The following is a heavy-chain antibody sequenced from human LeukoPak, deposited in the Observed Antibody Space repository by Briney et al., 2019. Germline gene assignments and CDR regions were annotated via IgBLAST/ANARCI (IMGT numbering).Heavy chain of an antibody. CDR1: GGSISSYY. CDR2: IYTSGST. D-gene: IGHD3-22*01. J-gene: IGHJ6*03. V-gene: IGHV4-4*07. CDR3: ARAAYYYDSSGYYYYYYYMDV. Sequence: PSETLSLTCTVSGGSISSYYWSWIRQPAGKGLEWIGRIYTSGSTNYNPSLKSRVTMSVDTSKNQFSLKLSSVTAADTAVYYCARAAYYYDSSGYYYYYYYMDVWGKGTTVTISS.